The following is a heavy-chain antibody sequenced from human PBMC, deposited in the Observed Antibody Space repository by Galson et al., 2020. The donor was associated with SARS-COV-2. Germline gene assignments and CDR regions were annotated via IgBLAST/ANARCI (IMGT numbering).Heavy chain of an antibody. CDR3: ARQILTGYYSFYYFDF. D-gene: IGHD3-9*01. CDR1: GGSISSSNYY. CDR2: IYYTESN. V-gene: IGHV4-39*01. J-gene: IGHJ4*02. Sequence: SETLSLTCTVSGGSISSSNYYWGWVRQPPGEGLEWIGSIYYTESNYYNPSLTSRVTMSADTSRNQFSLKLSSVTAADTAVYYCARQILTGYYSFYYFDFWGQGTLVTVSS.